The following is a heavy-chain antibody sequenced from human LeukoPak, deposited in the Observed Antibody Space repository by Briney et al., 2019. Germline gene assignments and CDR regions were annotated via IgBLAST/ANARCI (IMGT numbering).Heavy chain of an antibody. CDR1: GHTFTGYY. CDR2: INPNSGGT. V-gene: IGHV1-2*02. J-gene: IGHJ4*02. Sequence: ASVKVSFKASGHTFTGYYMHWVRQAPGQGLEWMGWINPNSGGTNYAQKFQGRVTMTRDTSISTAYMELSRLRSDDTAVYYCAREGVDWNHSVYYFDYWGQGTLVTVSS. D-gene: IGHD1-1*01. CDR3: AREGVDWNHSVYYFDY.